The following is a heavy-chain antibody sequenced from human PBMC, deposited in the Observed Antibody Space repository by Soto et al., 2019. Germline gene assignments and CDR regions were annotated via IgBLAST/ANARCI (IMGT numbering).Heavy chain of an antibody. CDR1: GFTFSDYY. J-gene: IGHJ6*02. Sequence: QVQLVESGGGLVKPGGSLRLSCAASGFTFSDYYMSWIRQAPGKGLEWVSYISSSSSYTNYADSVKGRFTISRDNAKNALYLQMNSLRAEDTAVYYCARRRRYYGMDVWGQGTTVTVSS. CDR3: ARRRRYYGMDV. V-gene: IGHV3-11*05. CDR2: ISSSSSYT.